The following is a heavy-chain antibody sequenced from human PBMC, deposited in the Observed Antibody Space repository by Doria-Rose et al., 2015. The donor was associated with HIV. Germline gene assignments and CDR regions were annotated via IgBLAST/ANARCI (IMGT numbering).Heavy chain of an antibody. Sequence: ETGPVLVKPTETLTLTCTVSGVSLSSPGMGVSWIRQPPGKALEWLANILSDDERSYKTSLKSILTIYRGTSKSQVVLTMTDMDPVDTATYYCARIKSSRWYHKYYFDFWGQGTLVIVSA. D-gene: IGHD6-13*01. CDR3: ARIKSSRWYHKYYFDF. CDR2: ILSDDER. CDR1: GVSLSSPGMG. J-gene: IGHJ4*02. V-gene: IGHV2-26*01.